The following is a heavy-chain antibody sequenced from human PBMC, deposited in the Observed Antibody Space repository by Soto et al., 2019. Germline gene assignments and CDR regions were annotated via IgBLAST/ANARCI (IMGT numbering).Heavy chain of an antibody. J-gene: IGHJ6*02. V-gene: IGHV4-4*02. Sequence: SETLSLTCAVSGDSVRSSNWWTWVRQSPGKGLEWIGEIYHLGGTNYNPSLKSRVTISVDMAKNQVSLKLSSVTAADTAVYYCATMKKPRGYYYGLNVWGQGTTVTVSS. CDR3: ATMKKPRGYYYGLNV. CDR2: IYHLGGT. CDR1: GDSVRSSNW.